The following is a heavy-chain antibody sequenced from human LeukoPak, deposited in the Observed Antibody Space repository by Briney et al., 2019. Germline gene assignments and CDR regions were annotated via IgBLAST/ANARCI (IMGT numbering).Heavy chain of an antibody. D-gene: IGHD2-2*01. V-gene: IGHV3-48*03. Sequence: GGSLRLSCAASGFTFSSYEMNWVRQAPGKGLEWVSYISSSGSTIYYAESVKGRFTISRDNAKNSLYLQMNSLRAEDTAVYYCAREELADCSSTSCYGDKLWDYWGQGTLVTVSS. CDR3: AREELADCSSTSCYGDKLWDY. CDR1: GFTFSSYE. J-gene: IGHJ4*02. CDR2: ISSSGSTI.